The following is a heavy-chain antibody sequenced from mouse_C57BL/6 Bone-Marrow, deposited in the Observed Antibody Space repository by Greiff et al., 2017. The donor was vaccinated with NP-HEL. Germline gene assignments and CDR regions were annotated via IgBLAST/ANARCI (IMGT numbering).Heavy chain of an antibody. CDR2: FHPYNDDT. D-gene: IGHD1-1*01. Sequence: QVQLQQSGAELVKPGASVKMSCKASGYTFTTYPIEWMKQNPGKSLEWIGNFHPYNDDTTYNEKFKGKATLTVAKSSSTVYLELSRLTSDDSAVYYCASLHYYGSLYFDYWGQGTTLTVSS. J-gene: IGHJ2*01. CDR1: GYTFTTYP. CDR3: ASLHYYGSLYFDY. V-gene: IGHV1-47*01.